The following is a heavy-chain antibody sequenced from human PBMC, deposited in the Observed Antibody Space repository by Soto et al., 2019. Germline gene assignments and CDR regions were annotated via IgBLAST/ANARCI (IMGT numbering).Heavy chain of an antibody. J-gene: IGHJ6*02. D-gene: IGHD4-17*01. CDR2: ISYDGSNK. CDR3: AKDNPLGDYGDPDYYYYGMDV. CDR1: GFTFSSYG. Sequence: PGGSLRLSCAASGFTFSSYGMHWVRQAPGKGLEWVAVISYDGSNKYYADSVKGRFTISRDNSKNTLYLQMNSLRAEDTAVYYCAKDNPLGDYGDPDYYYYGMDVWGQGTTVTVSS. V-gene: IGHV3-30*18.